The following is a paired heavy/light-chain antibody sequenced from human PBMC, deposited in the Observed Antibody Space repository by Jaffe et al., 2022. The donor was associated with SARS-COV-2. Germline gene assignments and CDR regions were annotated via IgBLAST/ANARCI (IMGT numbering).Heavy chain of an antibody. Sequence: EVQLLESGGGLVQPGGSLRLSCVASGFTFRTYAMNWVRQAPGKGLECVSGIVGDGSQTYYADSVKGRFTISRDNSKNTLYLQMNSLRAEDTAFYYCAKDRVPDAAWNIDFWGQGTLVTVSS. D-gene: IGHD1-1*01. CDR2: IVGDGSQT. J-gene: IGHJ4*02. CDR3: AKDRVPDAAWNIDF. CDR1: GFTFRTYA. V-gene: IGHV3-23*01.
Light chain of an antibody. CDR1: QSLLHSRGYNC. Sequence: DNVMTQSPLSLAVAPGEPASISCRSSQSLLHSRGYNCMDWYLQKPGQPPQLLIYWGSNRASGVPDRFSGSGSGTDFTLRISRVEAEDVGIYYCMQGLQSPPTFGQGTRLEIK. CDR3: MQGLQSPPT. V-gene: IGKV2-28*01. CDR2: WGS. J-gene: IGKJ5*01.